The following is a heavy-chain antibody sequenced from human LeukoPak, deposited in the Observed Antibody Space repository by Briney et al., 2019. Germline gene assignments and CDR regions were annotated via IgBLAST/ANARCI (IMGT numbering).Heavy chain of an antibody. J-gene: IGHJ2*01. Sequence: PSETLSLTCTVSGGSISSYYWSWLRQPPGKGLEWIGYIYYSGSTNYNPSLKSRVTISVDTSKNQFSLKLSSVTAADTAVYYCARHSLIVLGYFDLWGRGTLVTVSS. D-gene: IGHD3-3*01. CDR2: IYYSGST. V-gene: IGHV4-59*08. CDR1: GGSISSYY. CDR3: ARHSLIVLGYFDL.